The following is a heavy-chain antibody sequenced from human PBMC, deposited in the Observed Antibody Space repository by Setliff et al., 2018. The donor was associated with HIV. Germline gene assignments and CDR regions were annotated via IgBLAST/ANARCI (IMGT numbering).Heavy chain of an antibody. J-gene: IGHJ6*03. Sequence: RASVKVSCKASGYTFTGYYIHWVRQAPGQGLQWMGRINPNIGSTNYAQNFQGRATMTRDTSVNTAFMELSNLRSDDTAVYYCARDYRTTDILSSGYMDVWGKGTTVTVSS. CDR2: INPNIGST. CDR1: GYTFTGYY. CDR3: ARDYRTTDILSSGYMDV. V-gene: IGHV1-2*06. D-gene: IGHD3-9*01.